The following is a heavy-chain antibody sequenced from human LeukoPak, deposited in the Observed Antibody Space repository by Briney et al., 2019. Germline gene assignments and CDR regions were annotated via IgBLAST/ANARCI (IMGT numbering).Heavy chain of an antibody. CDR1: GFTFSSYE. CDR2: ISSSGSTI. Sequence: GGSLRLSCAASGFTFSSYEMNWVRQAPGKGLEWVSYISSSGSTIYYADSVKGRFTISRDNSKNTLYLQMNSLRAEDTAVYYCARDLMGDSSGNFDYWGQGTLVTVSS. J-gene: IGHJ4*02. V-gene: IGHV3-48*03. CDR3: ARDLMGDSSGNFDY. D-gene: IGHD3-22*01.